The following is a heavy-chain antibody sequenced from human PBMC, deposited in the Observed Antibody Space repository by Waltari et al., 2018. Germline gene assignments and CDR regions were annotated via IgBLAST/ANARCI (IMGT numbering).Heavy chain of an antibody. CDR3: ARGSAYYVRVWDY. D-gene: IGHD3-16*01. Sequence: EVQLVESGGTLVQPGGSLRLSCAASGFTFRGYWMTWVRQAPGKGLEGVPNIKADGSEQYYVDSVRGRFTISRDNAENSLYLQMNSLIADDTAVYYCARGSAYYVRVWDYWGQGTLVTVSS. CDR2: IKADGSEQ. V-gene: IGHV3-7*03. J-gene: IGHJ4*02. CDR1: GFTFRGYW.